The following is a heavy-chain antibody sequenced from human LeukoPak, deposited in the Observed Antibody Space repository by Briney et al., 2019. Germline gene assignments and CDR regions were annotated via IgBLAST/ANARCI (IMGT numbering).Heavy chain of an antibody. Sequence: GGSLRLSCAVSGFTFSSYSMNWVRQAPGKGLEWVAHMKQDGSAQHYVDSVKGRFTISRDNAKNSLYLQMNSLRADDTAVYYCAGWGSQNTYWGQGTLVTVSS. V-gene: IGHV3-7*01. D-gene: IGHD3-16*01. J-gene: IGHJ4*02. CDR3: AGWGSQNTY. CDR2: MKQDGSAQ. CDR1: GFTFSSYS.